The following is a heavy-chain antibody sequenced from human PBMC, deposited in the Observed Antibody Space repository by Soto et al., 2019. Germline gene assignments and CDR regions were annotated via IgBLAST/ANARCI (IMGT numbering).Heavy chain of an antibody. CDR2: IHYSGSS. CDR1: GGSISSYY. J-gene: IGHJ4*02. D-gene: IGHD6-19*01. V-gene: IGHV4-59*01. Sequence: SETPSLTCTVSGGSISSYYWSWIRQPPGKGLEWIGYIHYSGSSNYNSSLKRRVTIAVDTSKNKFSLKLSSVTAADTAVYYCARYSSGPTTSYFDYWGQGTLVTVSS. CDR3: ARYSSGPTTSYFDY.